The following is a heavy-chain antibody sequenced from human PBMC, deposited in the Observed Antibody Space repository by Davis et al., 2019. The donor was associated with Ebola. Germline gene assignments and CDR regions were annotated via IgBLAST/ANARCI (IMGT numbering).Heavy chain of an antibody. CDR3: ARGKTAVNYDY. V-gene: IGHV3-73*01. J-gene: IGHJ4*02. CDR1: GFTFSGSA. CDR2: IRSKANSYAT. Sequence: GGSLRLSCAASGFTFSGSAMHWVRQASGKGLEWVGRIRSKANSYATAYAASVKGRFTISRDDSKNTAYLQMNSLKTEDTAVYYCARGKTAVNYDYWGQGTLVTVSS. D-gene: IGHD4-17*01.